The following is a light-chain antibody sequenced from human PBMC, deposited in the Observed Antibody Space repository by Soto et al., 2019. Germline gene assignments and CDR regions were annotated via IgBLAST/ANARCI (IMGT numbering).Light chain of an antibody. CDR3: QSHDSSLNSWV. CDR2: GNT. J-gene: IGLJ3*02. Sequence: QSVLTQPPSMSGAPGQRVTISCTGSSSNIGAGYDVHWYQLLPGTAPKLLIHGNTNRPSGVPDRFSGSKSGTSTSLAITGLRAEDEADYCCQSHDSSLNSWVFGGGAKLAVL. V-gene: IGLV1-40*01. CDR1: SSNIGAGYD.